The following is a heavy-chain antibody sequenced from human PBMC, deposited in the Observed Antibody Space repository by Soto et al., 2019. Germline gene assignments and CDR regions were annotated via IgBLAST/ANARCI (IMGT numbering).Heavy chain of an antibody. CDR1: GGSISSYY. J-gene: IGHJ6*03. CDR2: IYYSGST. V-gene: IGHV4-59*01. Sequence: SETLSLTCTVSGGSISSYYWSWIRQPPGKGLEWIGYIYYSGSTNYNPSLKSRVTISVDTSKNQFSLKLSSVTAADTAVYYCARVSYSSSYYYYYMYFWGKGTTVPVSS. D-gene: IGHD6-6*01. CDR3: ARVSYSSSYYYYYMYF.